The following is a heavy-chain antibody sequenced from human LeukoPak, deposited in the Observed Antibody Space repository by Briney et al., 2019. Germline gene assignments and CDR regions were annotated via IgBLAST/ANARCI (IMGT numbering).Heavy chain of an antibody. J-gene: IGHJ4*02. CDR3: AKGRITGTFVDY. CDR1: GFTFSSYG. CDR2: IRNDGSKK. V-gene: IGHV3-30*02. D-gene: IGHD1-14*01. Sequence: GGSLRLSCEAPGFTFSSYGMHWDRQAQGKGMEGVAFIRNDGSKKYYEDSVKGRLTISRENSKNTLYMQMNRLRAEETAVYYCAKGRITGTFVDYWGQGTLVTVSS.